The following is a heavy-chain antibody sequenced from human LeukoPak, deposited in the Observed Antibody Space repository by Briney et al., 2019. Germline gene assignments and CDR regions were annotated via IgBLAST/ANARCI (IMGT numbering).Heavy chain of an antibody. J-gene: IGHJ4*02. CDR2: IYSGDSHT. CDR3: ASARHGDYVWDY. CDR1: GYSFTYW. V-gene: IGHV5-51*01. Sequence: GESLKISGKGSGYSFTYWIGWVRQMPGKGLEWMGIIYSGDSHTKYSPSFQGRVTISADKSISTAYLQWSSLEASDTAMYYCASARHGDYVWDYWGQGTLVTVFS. D-gene: IGHD4-17*01.